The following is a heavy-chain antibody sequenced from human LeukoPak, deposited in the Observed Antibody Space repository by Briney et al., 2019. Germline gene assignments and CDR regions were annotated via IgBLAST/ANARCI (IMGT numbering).Heavy chain of an antibody. CDR1: GFTFKNYW. J-gene: IGHJ3*02. Sequence: GGSLRLSCAASGFTFKNYWMSWVRQAPGKGLEWVANKNQDGSEKYYVDSVKGRFTISRDNAKNSLYLQMNSLRAEDTAVYYCARDRTYYGDYPDAFDIWGQGTVVTVSS. D-gene: IGHD4-17*01. CDR2: KNQDGSEK. V-gene: IGHV3-7*01. CDR3: ARDRTYYGDYPDAFDI.